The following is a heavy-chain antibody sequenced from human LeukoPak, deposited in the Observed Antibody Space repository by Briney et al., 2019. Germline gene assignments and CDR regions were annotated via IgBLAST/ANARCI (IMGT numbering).Heavy chain of an antibody. CDR3: ARGGHTLRRYSYMDV. D-gene: IGHD2-15*01. Sequence: SETLSLTCTVSGGSISSGSYYWSWIRQPPGKGLEWNGYIYYSGSTNYNPSLKSRVTISVATSKNQFSLKLSSVTAADTAVYYCARGGHTLRRYSYMDVWGKGTTVAVSS. CDR2: IYYSGST. J-gene: IGHJ6*03. V-gene: IGHV4-61*01. CDR1: GGSISSGSYY.